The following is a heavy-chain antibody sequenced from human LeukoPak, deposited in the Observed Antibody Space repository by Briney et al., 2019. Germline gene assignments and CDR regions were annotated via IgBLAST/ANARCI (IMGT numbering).Heavy chain of an antibody. V-gene: IGHV1-69*05. CDR1: GYTFTSYY. D-gene: IGHD3-22*01. J-gene: IGHJ4*02. Sequence: SVKVSCKASGYTFTSYYMHWVRQAPGQGLEWMGRIIPIFGTANYAQKFQGRVTITTDESTSTAYMELSSLRSEDTAVYYCARSDSSGRYYFDYWGQGTLVTVSS. CDR2: IIPIFGTA. CDR3: ARSDSSGRYYFDY.